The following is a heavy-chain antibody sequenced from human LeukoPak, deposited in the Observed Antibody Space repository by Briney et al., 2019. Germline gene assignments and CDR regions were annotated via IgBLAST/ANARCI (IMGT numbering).Heavy chain of an antibody. CDR3: ARVRGYGGNPGY. D-gene: IGHD4-23*01. Sequence: SETLSLTCTVSGYSISSGYYWGWIRQPPGKGLEWIGSIYHSGSTYYNPSLKSRVTISVDTSKNQSSLKLSSVTAADTAVYYCARVRGYGGNPGYWGQGTLVTVSS. CDR1: GYSISSGYY. J-gene: IGHJ4*02. CDR2: IYHSGST. V-gene: IGHV4-38-2*02.